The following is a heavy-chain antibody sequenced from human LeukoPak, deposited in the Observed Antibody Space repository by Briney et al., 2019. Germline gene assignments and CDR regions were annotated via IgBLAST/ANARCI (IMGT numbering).Heavy chain of an antibody. CDR3: ARNRHGDYPYFDY. Sequence: SETLSLTCAVYGGSFSGYYWSWIRQPPGKGLEWIGEINHSGSTNYNPSLKSRVTISVDTSKNQFSLKLSSVTAADMAVYYCARNRHGDYPYFDYWGQGTLVTVSS. D-gene: IGHD4-17*01. J-gene: IGHJ4*02. CDR2: INHSGST. V-gene: IGHV4-34*01. CDR1: GGSFSGYY.